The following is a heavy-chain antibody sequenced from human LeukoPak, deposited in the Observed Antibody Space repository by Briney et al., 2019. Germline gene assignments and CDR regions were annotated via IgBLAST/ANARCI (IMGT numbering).Heavy chain of an antibody. D-gene: IGHD3-3*01. V-gene: IGHV1-2*02. J-gene: IGHJ6*03. CDR2: INPNSGGT. CDR1: GYTFTGYY. CDR3: AREGYDFWSGYYSDYYYMDV. Sequence: ASVKVSCKASGYTFTGYYMHWMRQAPGQGLEWMGWINPNSGGTNYAQKFQGRVTMTRDTSISTAYMELSRLRSDDTAVYYCAREGYDFWSGYYSDYYYMDVWGKGTTVTVSS.